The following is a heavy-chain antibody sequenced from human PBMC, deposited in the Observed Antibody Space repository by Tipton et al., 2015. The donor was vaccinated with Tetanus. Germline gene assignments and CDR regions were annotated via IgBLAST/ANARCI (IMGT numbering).Heavy chain of an antibody. CDR1: GGSITSDNHY. V-gene: IGHV4-31*11. Sequence: LRLSCAVSGGSITSDNHYWSWIRQPPGKGLEWIGYIYHSGSTYYNASLKSRLDISLDTSKNQFSLRLTSVTAADTAVYYCARSKLLWFGESLSGFDSWGQGTLVTVSA. D-gene: IGHD3-10*01. J-gene: IGHJ4*02. CDR2: IYHSGST. CDR3: ARSKLLWFGESLSGFDS.